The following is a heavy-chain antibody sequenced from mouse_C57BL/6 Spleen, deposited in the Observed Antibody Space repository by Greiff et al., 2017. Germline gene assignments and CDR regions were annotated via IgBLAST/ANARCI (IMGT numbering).Heavy chain of an antibody. Sequence: QVQLQQPGAELVRPGASVKLSCKASGYTFTSYWMHWVKQSPIQGLEWIGNIDPYDSETKYNEKFKDKATLTVDKSSSTAYLQLSSLTSEDSAVYYCSRLGGYYYYSLDYWGQGTSVTVSS. V-gene: IGHV1-52*01. J-gene: IGHJ4*01. CDR2: IDPYDSET. CDR1: GYTFTSYW. CDR3: SRLGGYYYYSLDY. D-gene: IGHD2-3*01.